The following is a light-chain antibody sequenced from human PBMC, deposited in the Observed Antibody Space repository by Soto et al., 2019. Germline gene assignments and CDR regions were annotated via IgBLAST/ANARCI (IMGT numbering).Light chain of an antibody. Sequence: QSVLTQPPSVSGSPGQSVTISCTGTSSDIGSYNRVSWYQQSPGTAPKLIIYEVSNRPSGVPDRFSGSKSVNTAYLTISGLQAEDEADYYCSSYTISTTLVFGGGTKLTVL. J-gene: IGLJ2*01. CDR3: SSYTISTTLV. CDR2: EVS. CDR1: SSDIGSYNR. V-gene: IGLV2-18*02.